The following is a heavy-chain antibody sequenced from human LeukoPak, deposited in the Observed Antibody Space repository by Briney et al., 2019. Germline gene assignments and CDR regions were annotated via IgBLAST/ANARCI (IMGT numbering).Heavy chain of an antibody. V-gene: IGHV1-18*01. J-gene: IGHJ5*02. CDR3: ARWVVSPYDFWSGYSVGWFDP. CDR2: ISAYNGNT. CDR1: GYTFTSYG. D-gene: IGHD3-3*01. Sequence: GASVKVSCKASGYTFTSYGISWVRQAPGQGLEWMGWISAYNGNTNYARKLQGRVTMTTDTSTSTAYMELRSLRSDDTAVYYCARWVVSPYDFWSGYSVGWFDPWGQGTLVTVSS.